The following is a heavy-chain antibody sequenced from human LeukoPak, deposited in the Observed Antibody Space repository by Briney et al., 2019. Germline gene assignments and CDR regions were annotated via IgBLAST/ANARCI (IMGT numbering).Heavy chain of an antibody. J-gene: IGHJ4*02. CDR3: ASIATVAAPHYFDY. CDR2: IYYSGST. CDR1: GGSISSSSYY. V-gene: IGHV4-39*07. Sequence: SETLSLTCTVSGGSISSSSYYWGWIRQPPGKGLEWIGSIYYSGSTYYNPSLKSRVTISVDTSKNQFSLKLSSVTAADTAVYYCASIATVAAPHYFDYWGQGTLVTVSS. D-gene: IGHD6-19*01.